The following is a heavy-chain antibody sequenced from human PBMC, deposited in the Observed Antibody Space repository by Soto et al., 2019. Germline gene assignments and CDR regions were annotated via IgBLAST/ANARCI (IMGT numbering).Heavy chain of an antibody. Sequence: AGSLRRSCAASGFSFRDYAMYWVRQAPGKGLEWVSVISGSDGTTFYADSVRVPATSSRDYSRNMVYLEMISLRAEDAAVDYCAKVIGGSAGSWAGSHYYYALDVWGQGTTVTASS. CDR3: AKVIGGSAGSWAGSHYYYALDV. D-gene: IGHD3-10*01. CDR2: ISGSDGTT. V-gene: IGHV3-23*01. J-gene: IGHJ6*02. CDR1: GFSFRDYA.